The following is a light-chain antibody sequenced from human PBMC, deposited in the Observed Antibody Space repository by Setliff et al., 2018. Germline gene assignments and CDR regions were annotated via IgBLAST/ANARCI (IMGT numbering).Light chain of an antibody. CDR3: CSYAGSYPYV. J-gene: IGLJ1*01. V-gene: IGLV2-11*01. CDR1: SSDVGGYNY. Sequence: QSALTQPRSVSGSPGQSVTISRTGTSSDVGGYNYVSWYQQYPGKAPKLMIYDVSKRPSGVPDRFSGSKSGNAASLTISGLQAEDEADYYCCSYAGSYPYVFGTGTKVTVL. CDR2: DVS.